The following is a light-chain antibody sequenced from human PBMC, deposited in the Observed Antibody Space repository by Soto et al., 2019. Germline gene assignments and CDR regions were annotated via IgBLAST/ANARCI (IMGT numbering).Light chain of an antibody. V-gene: IGKV1-5*03. CDR1: QSVSGW. CDR3: QQYNTYSRT. J-gene: IGKJ1*01. CDR2: KAS. Sequence: DIQMTQSPSTLSASLGDRVTITCRASQSVSGWLAWYQQKPGKAPNLLIYKASSLQSGVPSRFSGSGSGTEFTLTISSLQPDDSATYYCQQYNTYSRTFGQGTKVDI.